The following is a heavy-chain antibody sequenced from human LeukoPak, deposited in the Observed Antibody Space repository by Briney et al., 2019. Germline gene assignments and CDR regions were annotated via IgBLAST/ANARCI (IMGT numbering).Heavy chain of an antibody. Sequence: KPSETLSLTCAVSGYSISSGYYWGWIRQPPGKGLEWIGSIYHSGNTYYNPSLKSRVTISVDTSKNQFSLKLNSVTAADTAEYYCARVLYYGSGSGTFDVWGQGTMVTVSS. CDR2: IYHSGNT. J-gene: IGHJ3*01. V-gene: IGHV4-38-2*01. CDR3: ARVLYYGSGSGTFDV. D-gene: IGHD3-10*01. CDR1: GYSISSGYY.